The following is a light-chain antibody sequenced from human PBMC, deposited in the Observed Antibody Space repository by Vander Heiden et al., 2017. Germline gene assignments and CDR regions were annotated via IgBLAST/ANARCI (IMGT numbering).Light chain of an antibody. V-gene: IGKV1-9*01. CDR3: QQLNSYPLT. CDR2: AAS. Sequence: DIQLTQSPSFLSASVGDRVTITCRASQGISSYLAWYQQKPGKAPKLLIYAASTLQSGVPSRFSGSGSGTEFTLTISSLQPEDFATYDGQQLNSYPLTFGGGTKVEIK. J-gene: IGKJ4*01. CDR1: QGISSY.